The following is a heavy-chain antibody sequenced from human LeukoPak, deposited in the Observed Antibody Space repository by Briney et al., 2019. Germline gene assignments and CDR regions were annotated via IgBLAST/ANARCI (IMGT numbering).Heavy chain of an antibody. J-gene: IGHJ4*02. CDR3: ARDLRTPGGNGVT. CDR1: GFTFSSYS. CDR2: ISSSSSYI. Sequence: GGSLRLSCAASGFTFSSYSMNWVRQAPGKGLEWVSSISSSSSYIYYADSVKGRFTISRDNAKNSLYLQMNSLRAEDTAVYYCARDLRTPGGNGVTWGQGTLVTVSS. D-gene: IGHD4-23*01. V-gene: IGHV3-21*01.